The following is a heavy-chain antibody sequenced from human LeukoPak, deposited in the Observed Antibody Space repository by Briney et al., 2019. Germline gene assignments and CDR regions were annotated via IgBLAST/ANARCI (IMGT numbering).Heavy chain of an antibody. CDR2: IDSGGGT. Sequence: GGSLRLSCAASGFTFSNYAMNWVRQAPGKGLEWVSAIDSGGGTYYADSVKGRFTISRDNSKNTLYLQLNSLRAEDTAVYFCAKGPQGDWGQGALVTVSS. CDR3: AKGPQGD. V-gene: IGHV3-23*01. D-gene: IGHD3-16*01. CDR1: GFTFSNYA. J-gene: IGHJ4*02.